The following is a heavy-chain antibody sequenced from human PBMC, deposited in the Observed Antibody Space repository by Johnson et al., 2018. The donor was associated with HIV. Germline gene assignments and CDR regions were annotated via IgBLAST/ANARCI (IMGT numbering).Heavy chain of an antibody. V-gene: IGHV3-30*18. CDR3: AKEDGNLNAFDI. Sequence: QVQLVESGGGVVQPGGSLRLSCAASGFTFSNYAMHWVRQAPGKGLEWVAVISYDGSNKYYADSVKGRFTISRDNSKNTLYLQMNSLRAEDTALYYCAKEDGNLNAFDIWGQGTMVTVSS. CDR1: GFTFSNYA. D-gene: IGHD5-24*01. CDR2: ISYDGSNK. J-gene: IGHJ3*02.